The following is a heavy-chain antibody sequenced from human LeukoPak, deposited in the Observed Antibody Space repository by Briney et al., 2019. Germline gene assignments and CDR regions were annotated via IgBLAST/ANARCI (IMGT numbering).Heavy chain of an antibody. CDR3: ALDTSSTIAAFDP. CDR1: GGSFSGYY. Sequence: SETLSLTCAVYGGSFSGYYWGGIREPPGKGLEWLGEINHSGSTNYNPSLKSRVTISVDTSKNQFSLKLSSVTAADTAVYYCALDTSSTIAAFDPRGQGTLVTVSA. CDR2: INHSGST. V-gene: IGHV4-34*01. J-gene: IGHJ5*02. D-gene: IGHD6-13*01.